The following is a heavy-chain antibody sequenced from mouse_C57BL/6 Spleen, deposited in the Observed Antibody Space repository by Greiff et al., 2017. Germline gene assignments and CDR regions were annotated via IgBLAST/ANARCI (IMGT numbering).Heavy chain of an antibody. CDR1: GFTFSDYG. V-gene: IGHV5-17*01. Sequence: EVQGVESGGGLVKPGGSLKLSCAASGFTFSDYGMHWVRQAPEKGLEWVAYISSGSSTIYYADTVKGRFTISRDNAKNTLFLQMTSLRSEDTAMYYCARGPTTVVATNAMDYWGQGTSVTVSS. CDR2: ISSGSSTI. D-gene: IGHD1-1*01. J-gene: IGHJ4*01. CDR3: ARGPTTVVATNAMDY.